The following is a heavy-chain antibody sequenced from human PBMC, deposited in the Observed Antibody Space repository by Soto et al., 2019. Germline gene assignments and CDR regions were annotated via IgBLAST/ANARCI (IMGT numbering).Heavy chain of an antibody. CDR1: GGTFSSYA. D-gene: IGHD3-22*01. CDR2: IIPIFGTA. J-gene: IGHJ5*02. V-gene: IGHV1-69*01. CDR3: ARVYYYDSSGYQGWFDP. Sequence: QVQLVQSGAEVKKPGSSVKVSCKASGGTFSSYAISWVRQAPRQGLEWMGGIIPIFGTANYAQKFQGRVTITADESTSTAYMELSSLRSEDTAVYYCARVYYYDSSGYQGWFDPWGQGTLVTVSS.